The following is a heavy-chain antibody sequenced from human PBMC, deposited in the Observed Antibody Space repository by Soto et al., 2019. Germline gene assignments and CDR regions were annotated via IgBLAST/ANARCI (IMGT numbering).Heavy chain of an antibody. V-gene: IGHV1-46*01. Sequence: ASVKVSYKASGYTFTRYYMHWLRQAPGQGLEWMGIINPSGGSTSYAQKFQGRVTMTRDTSTSTVYMELSSLRSEDTAVYYCARDPYYYDSSGYSPPDIRGQGTMV. CDR2: INPSGGST. CDR1: GYTFTRYY. D-gene: IGHD3-22*01. CDR3: ARDPYYYDSSGYSPPDI. J-gene: IGHJ3*02.